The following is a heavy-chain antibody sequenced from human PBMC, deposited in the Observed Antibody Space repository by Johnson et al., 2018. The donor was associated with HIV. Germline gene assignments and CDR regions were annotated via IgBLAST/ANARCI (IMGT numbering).Heavy chain of an antibody. Sequence: EVQLVESGGGLVQPGGSLRLSCAASGFTFSSYDMHWVRQATGKGLEWVSGISWNSGSIGYADSVKGRFTISRDNAKNSLYLQMNSLRAEDTAVYYCARGRIAARPIWGQGTMVTVSS. CDR2: ISWNSGSI. CDR3: ARGRIAARPI. D-gene: IGHD6-6*01. V-gene: IGHV3-9*01. J-gene: IGHJ3*02. CDR1: GFTFSSYD.